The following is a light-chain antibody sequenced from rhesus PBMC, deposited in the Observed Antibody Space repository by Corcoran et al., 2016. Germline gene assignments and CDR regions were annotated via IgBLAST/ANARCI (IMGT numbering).Light chain of an antibody. Sequence: DIQMTQSPSSVSASVGDRVTITCQASQDISNSLAWYQLRPGTVPKPLIYAASTLQRGVPSRFIGSGSGTDCPLTVGSLQPEDFATYYCQHGYGVPFTFGPGTKLDIK. CDR1: QDISNS. CDR3: QHGYGVPFT. CDR2: AAS. J-gene: IGKJ3*01. V-gene: IGKV1-19*01.